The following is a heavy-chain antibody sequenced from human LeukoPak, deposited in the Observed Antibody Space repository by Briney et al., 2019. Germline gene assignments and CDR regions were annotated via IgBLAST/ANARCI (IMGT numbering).Heavy chain of an antibody. CDR3: ARHGCSGGSCYFGPSLDY. D-gene: IGHD2-15*01. CDR2: IYYSGST. V-gene: IGHV4-59*08. CDR1: GGSIDSHY. Sequence: PSETLSLTCTVSGGSIDSHYWSWIRQPPGKGLEWIGYIYYSGSTNYNPSLKSRVTISVDTSKNQFSLKLSSVTAADTAVYYCARHGCSGGSCYFGPSLDYWGQGTLVTVSS. J-gene: IGHJ4*02.